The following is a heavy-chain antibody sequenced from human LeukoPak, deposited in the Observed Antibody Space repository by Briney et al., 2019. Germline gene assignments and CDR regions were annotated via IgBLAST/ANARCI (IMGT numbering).Heavy chain of an antibody. CDR1: GFGFSSYT. J-gene: IGHJ3*02. CDR2: ISGSISSK. CDR3: ARDLAHFWSGYYTGVSNDAFDI. V-gene: IGHV3-21*01. D-gene: IGHD3-3*02. Sequence: GGSLTLSCAASGFGFSSYTMNWVRQAPGKGLEWVSSISGSISSKLYAESVKGRFTISRDNAKNSLYLQMNILRAEDTAVYYCARDLAHFWSGYYTGVSNDAFDIWGQGTMVTVSS.